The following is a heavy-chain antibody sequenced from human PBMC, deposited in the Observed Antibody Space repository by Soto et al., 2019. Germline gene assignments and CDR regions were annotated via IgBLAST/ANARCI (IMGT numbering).Heavy chain of an antibody. D-gene: IGHD1-26*01. Sequence: QVQLEESGPGLVKPSQTLSLTCSVSGGSFSSDSFIWSWVRQFPGKGLEWIGYIYYSGTTYYNPSLRSRVIMSVDTSKNQFSLKLSSVTAADTAVYSYARDHKWDGMDVWGQGTTVTVSS. CDR3: ARDHKWDGMDV. J-gene: IGHJ6*02. CDR2: IYYSGTT. V-gene: IGHV4-31*03. CDR1: GGSFSSDSFI.